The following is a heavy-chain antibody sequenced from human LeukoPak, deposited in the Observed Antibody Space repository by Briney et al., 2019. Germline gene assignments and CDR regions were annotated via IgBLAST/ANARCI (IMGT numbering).Heavy chain of an antibody. D-gene: IGHD3-22*01. V-gene: IGHV1-18*01. CDR2: ISAYNGNT. J-gene: IGHJ4*02. Sequence: ASVKVSCKASGYTFTSYGISWVRQAPGQGLEWMGWISAYNGNTNYAQKLQGRVTMTTDTSTSTAYMELRSLRSEDTAVYYCARVSKYYDSSGYYLTYWGQGTLVTVSS. CDR3: ARVSKYYDSSGYYLTY. CDR1: GYTFTSYG.